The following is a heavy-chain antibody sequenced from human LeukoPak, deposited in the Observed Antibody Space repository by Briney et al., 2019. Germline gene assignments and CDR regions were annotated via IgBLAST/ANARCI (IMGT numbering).Heavy chain of an antibody. J-gene: IGHJ6*02. D-gene: IGHD4-11*01. V-gene: IGHV3-7*01. CDR1: GFTFGSYW. Sequence: GGSLRLSCAASGFTFGSYWMSWVRQAPGKGLEWVANIKQDGSEKYYVDSVKGRFTISRDNAKNSLYLQMNSLRAEDTAVYYCASSTTKGPYYYYGMDVWGQGTTVTVSS. CDR3: ASSTTKGPYYYYGMDV. CDR2: IKQDGSEK.